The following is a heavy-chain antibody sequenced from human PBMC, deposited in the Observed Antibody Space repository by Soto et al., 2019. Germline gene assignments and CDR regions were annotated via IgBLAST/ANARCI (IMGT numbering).Heavy chain of an antibody. CDR2: ISGSGGST. CDR3: AKVWVITMLVVVKYYFDY. CDR1: GFTFSSYA. J-gene: IGHJ4*02. Sequence: GGSLRLSCAASGFTFSSYAMSWVRQAPGKGLEWVSAISGSGGSTYYADSVKGRFTISRDNSKNTLYLQMKSLRAEETALFYFAKVWVITMLVVVKYYFDYWGQGTLVTVSS. D-gene: IGHD3-22*01. V-gene: IGHV3-23*01.